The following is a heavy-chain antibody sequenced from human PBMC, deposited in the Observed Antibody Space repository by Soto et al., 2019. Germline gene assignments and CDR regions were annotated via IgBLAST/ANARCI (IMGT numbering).Heavy chain of an antibody. J-gene: IGHJ6*03. D-gene: IGHD2-2*01. V-gene: IGHV3-23*01. CDR3: AKGGGGDIVVVPAAIDYYYYYMDV. CDR2: ISGSGGST. CDR1: GFTFSSYA. Sequence: EVQLLESGGGLVQPGGSLRLSCAASGFTFSSYAMSWVRQAPGKGLEWVSAISGSGGSTYYADSVKGRFTISRDNSKNTLNLQMTSLRAEDTAVYYCAKGGGGDIVVVPAAIDYYYYYMDVWGKGTTVTVSS.